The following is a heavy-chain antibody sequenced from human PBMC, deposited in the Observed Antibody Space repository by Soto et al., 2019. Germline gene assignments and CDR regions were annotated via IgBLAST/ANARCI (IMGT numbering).Heavy chain of an antibody. CDR3: ARGGRTTGNSFDV. D-gene: IGHD2-15*01. V-gene: IGHV5-51*01. CDR1: GYTFINHW. CDR2: VYPGDSET. Sequence: PGXSLKISCKASGYTFINHWLGWLRQNPVQGLEWMAIVYPGDSETRYSPSLQGQVTVSADKSSTTAYLQWNSLQASDTAMYYCARGGRTTGNSFDVWGQGTMVTVSS. J-gene: IGHJ3*01.